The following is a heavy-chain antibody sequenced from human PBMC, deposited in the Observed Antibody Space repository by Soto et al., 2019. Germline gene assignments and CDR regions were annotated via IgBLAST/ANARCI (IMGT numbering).Heavy chain of an antibody. J-gene: IGHJ4*02. Sequence: PGESLKISCQGSGYSFSTSWIGWVRQMPGKGLEWMGIIYPGDSDTRYSPSFQGQVTISADKSISTAFLQWSSLKASGTATYYCARSGIDGIRGYFDYWGQGTLVTVSS. CDR3: ARSGIDGIRGYFDY. V-gene: IGHV5-51*01. CDR1: GYSFSTSW. D-gene: IGHD1-20*01. CDR2: IYPGDSDT.